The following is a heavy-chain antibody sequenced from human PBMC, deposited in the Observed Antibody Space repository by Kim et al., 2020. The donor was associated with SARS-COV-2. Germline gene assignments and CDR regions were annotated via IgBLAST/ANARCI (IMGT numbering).Heavy chain of an antibody. Sequence: GGSLRLSCAASGFTFSSYGMHWVRQAPGKGLEWVAVISYDGSNKYYADSVKGRFTISRDNSKNTLYLQMNSLRAEDTAVYYCAKDRGYCSGGSCYSVPLSYYGMDVWGQGTTVTVSS. J-gene: IGHJ6*02. CDR2: ISYDGSNK. V-gene: IGHV3-30*18. D-gene: IGHD2-15*01. CDR3: AKDRGYCSGGSCYSVPLSYYGMDV. CDR1: GFTFSSYG.